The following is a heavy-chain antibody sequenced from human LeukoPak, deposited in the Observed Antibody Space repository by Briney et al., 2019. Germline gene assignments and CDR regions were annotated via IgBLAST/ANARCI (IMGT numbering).Heavy chain of an antibody. J-gene: IGHJ4*02. CDR1: GGSISSYY. Sequence: SQTLSLTCTVSGGSISSYYWSWIRQPPGKGLGWIAYISDIGSINYNPSLKSRVTISLDTSKNQFSLKLSSVTAADTAVYYCAGHHPRNTVDFWGQGTLVTVSS. D-gene: IGHD2-8*02. CDR3: AGHHPRNTVDF. CDR2: ISDIGSI. V-gene: IGHV4-59*08.